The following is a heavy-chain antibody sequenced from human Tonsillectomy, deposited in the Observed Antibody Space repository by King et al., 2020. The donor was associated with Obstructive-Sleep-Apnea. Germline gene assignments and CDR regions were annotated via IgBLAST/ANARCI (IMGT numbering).Heavy chain of an antibody. CDR1: GFTFSRYA. J-gene: IGHJ4*02. Sequence: VQLVESGGGLVQPGGSLRLTGAAAGFTFSRYAMSWVRQAPGQGLDWVSAIGGSGGSTYYADSVKGRFTNSRDNSKKTLYLQMCSLRADDTAVYYCAKGSKVGATTGDYWGQGTLVTVSS. CDR3: AKGSKVGATTGDY. V-gene: IGHV3-23*04. CDR2: IGGSGGST. D-gene: IGHD1-26*01.